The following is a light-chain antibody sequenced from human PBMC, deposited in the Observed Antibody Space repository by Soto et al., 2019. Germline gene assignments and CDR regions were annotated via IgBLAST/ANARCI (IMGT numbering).Light chain of an antibody. CDR1: ETVATN. Sequence: EVVMTQSPATLSVSPGERATLSCRASETVATNLAWYQQKPGQAPRLLIYDASNRATGIPARFSGSGSGTDFTLTISSLEPEDFALYYCQQRSSWPRTFGQGTKVDIK. CDR2: DAS. CDR3: QQRSSWPRT. V-gene: IGKV3-11*01. J-gene: IGKJ1*01.